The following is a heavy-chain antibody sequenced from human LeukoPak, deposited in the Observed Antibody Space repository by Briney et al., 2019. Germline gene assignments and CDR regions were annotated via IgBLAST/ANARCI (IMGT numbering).Heavy chain of an antibody. CDR2: IIPIFGTA. CDR3: AIKSLSGDGGNTLGPPDY. CDR1: GGTFSSYA. D-gene: IGHD4-23*01. V-gene: IGHV1-69*13. Sequence: EASVTVSCKASGGTFSSYAISWVRQAPGQGLEWMGGIIPIFGTANYAQKFQGRVTITADESTSTAYMELSSLRSEDTAVYYCAIKSLSGDGGNTLGPPDYWGQGTLVTVSS. J-gene: IGHJ4*02.